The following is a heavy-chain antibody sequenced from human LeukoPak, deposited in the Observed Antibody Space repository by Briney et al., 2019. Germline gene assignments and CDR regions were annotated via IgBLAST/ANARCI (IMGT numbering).Heavy chain of an antibody. J-gene: IGHJ4*02. V-gene: IGHV4-38-2*01. CDR2: IYLSGST. CDR3: ARARSGSGSYYNRGYFDY. CDR1: GYSISSGYY. D-gene: IGHD3-10*01. Sequence: SETLSLTCAVSGYSISSGYYWGWIRQPPGKGLEWIGSIYLSGSTYYNPSLKSRVTISVDASKNQFSLKLSSVTAADTAVYYCARARSGSGSYYNRGYFDYWGQGTLVTVSS.